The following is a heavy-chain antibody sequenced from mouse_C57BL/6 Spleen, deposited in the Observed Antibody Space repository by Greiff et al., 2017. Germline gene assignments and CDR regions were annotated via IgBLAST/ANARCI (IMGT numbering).Heavy chain of an antibody. CDR2: IYPSDSET. D-gene: IGHD1-1*01. V-gene: IGHV1-61*01. CDR1: GYTFTSYW. J-gene: IGHJ1*03. CDR3: ARYCSSLYFDV. Sequence: VQLQQSGAELVRPGSSVKLSCKASGYTFTSYWLDWVKQRPGQGLEWIGNIYPSDSETHYNQKFKDKATLTVDKSSSTAYMQLSSLTSEDSAVYYCARYCSSLYFDVWGTGTTVTVSS.